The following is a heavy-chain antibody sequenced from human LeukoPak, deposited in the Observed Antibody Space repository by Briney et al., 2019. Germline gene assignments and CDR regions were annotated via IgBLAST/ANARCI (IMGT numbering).Heavy chain of an antibody. J-gene: IGHJ4*02. D-gene: IGHD2-15*01. CDR1: GGSISSYY. CDR3: ARRVHCSGGSCYLDY. Sequence: SETLSLTCTVSGGSISSYYWSWIRQPPGKGLEWIGYIYYSGSTNYNPSLKSRVTISVDTSKNQFSLKPSSVTAADTAVYYCARRVHCSGGSCYLDYWGQGTLVTVSS. V-gene: IGHV4-59*08. CDR2: IYYSGST.